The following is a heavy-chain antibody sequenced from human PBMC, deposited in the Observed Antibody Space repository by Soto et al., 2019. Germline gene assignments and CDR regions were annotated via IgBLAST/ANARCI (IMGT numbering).Heavy chain of an antibody. J-gene: IGHJ5*02. V-gene: IGHV4-59*01. CDR1: GGSISSYD. D-gene: IGHD4-17*01. CDR2: IYYSGST. CDR3: ASARNDYGDYGHFNWFAP. Sequence: SETLSLTCTVSGGSISSYDWSWIRQPPGKGLEWIGYIYYSGSTNYNPSLKSRVTRSVDTAKNQFSLKLSSVTAADTAVYYWASARNDYGDYGHFNWFAPWGQGPLVTVS.